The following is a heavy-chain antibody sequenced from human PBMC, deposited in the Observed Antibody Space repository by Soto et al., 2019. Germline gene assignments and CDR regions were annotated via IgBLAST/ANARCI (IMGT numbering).Heavy chain of an antibody. D-gene: IGHD6-13*01. CDR3: AREPSIAAAAFLAIERSGWFDP. CDR1: SGSISSSNW. V-gene: IGHV4-4*02. J-gene: IGHJ5*02. CDR2: IYHSGST. Sequence: QVQLQESGPGLVKPSGTLSLTCAVSSGSISSSNWWSWVRQPPGKGLEWIGEIYHSGSTNYNPSLKSRVTISVDKSKNQFSLKMSSVTAADTAVYYCAREPSIAAAAFLAIERSGWFDPWGQGTLVTVSS.